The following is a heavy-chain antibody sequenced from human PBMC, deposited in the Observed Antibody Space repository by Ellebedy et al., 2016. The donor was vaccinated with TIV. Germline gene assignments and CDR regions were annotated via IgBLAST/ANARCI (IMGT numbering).Heavy chain of an antibody. Sequence: GGSLRLXCAASGFTFDDYTMHWVRQAPGKGLEWISLITLDGGSTFYADSVKGRFTISRDNSKNSLSLQMNSLRTEDTALYYCAKDIEVFWGDYDSHGMAVWGQGTTVTVSS. D-gene: IGHD3-3*01. CDR3: AKDIEVFWGDYDSHGMAV. V-gene: IGHV3-43*01. J-gene: IGHJ6*02. CDR2: ITLDGGST. CDR1: GFTFDDYT.